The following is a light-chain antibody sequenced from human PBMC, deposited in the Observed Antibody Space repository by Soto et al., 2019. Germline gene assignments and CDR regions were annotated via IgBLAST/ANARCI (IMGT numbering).Light chain of an antibody. CDR2: AAS. V-gene: IGKV1-12*02. Sequence: DIQMTQSPSSVPASVGDRVTITCRASQNIGNWLAWYQQKPGKAPQLLIYAASSLQSGVPSRFSGSRSGPNFTLTISSLQPEDFATYYCQQANFFPFTFGGGTKVEIK. CDR1: QNIGNW. CDR3: QQANFFPFT. J-gene: IGKJ4*01.